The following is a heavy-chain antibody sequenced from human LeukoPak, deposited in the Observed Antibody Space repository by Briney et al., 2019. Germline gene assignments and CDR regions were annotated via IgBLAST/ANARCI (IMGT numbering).Heavy chain of an antibody. Sequence: GGSLTLSCAASGFTFSSYGMHWVRQAPGKGLEWVAFIRYDGSNKYYADSVKGRFTISRDNSKNTLYLQMNSLRAEDTAVYYCAKDRPPYSSSGGVIDYWGQGTLVTVSS. J-gene: IGHJ4*02. D-gene: IGHD6-6*01. CDR2: IRYDGSNK. V-gene: IGHV3-30*02. CDR1: GFTFSSYG. CDR3: AKDRPPYSSSGGVIDY.